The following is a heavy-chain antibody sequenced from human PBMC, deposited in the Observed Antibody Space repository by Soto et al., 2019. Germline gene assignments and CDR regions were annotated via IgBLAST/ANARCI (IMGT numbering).Heavy chain of an antibody. CDR3: AKDGGEGYVYNWFDP. J-gene: IGHJ5*02. D-gene: IGHD3-16*01. CDR1: GFTFDDYA. Sequence: PGGSLRLSCAASGFTFDDYAMHWVRQAPGKGLEWVSGISWNSGNIGYADSVKGRFTISRDNAKNSLYLQMNSLRTEDTAFYYCAKDGGEGYVYNWFDPWGQGTLVTVSS. CDR2: ISWNSGNI. V-gene: IGHV3-9*01.